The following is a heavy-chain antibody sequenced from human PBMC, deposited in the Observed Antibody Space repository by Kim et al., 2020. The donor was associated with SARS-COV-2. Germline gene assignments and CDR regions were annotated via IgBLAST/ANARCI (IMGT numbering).Heavy chain of an antibody. Sequence: ASVKVSCKASGYTFTSYGISWVRQAPGQGLEWMGWISAYNGNTNYAQKLQGRVTMTTDTSTSTAYMELRSLRSDDTAVYYCARDSGRRDSSGYYYNHDAFDIWGQGTMVTVSS. J-gene: IGHJ3*02. V-gene: IGHV1-18*04. CDR1: GYTFTSYG. CDR3: ARDSGRRDSSGYYYNHDAFDI. D-gene: IGHD3-22*01. CDR2: ISAYNGNT.